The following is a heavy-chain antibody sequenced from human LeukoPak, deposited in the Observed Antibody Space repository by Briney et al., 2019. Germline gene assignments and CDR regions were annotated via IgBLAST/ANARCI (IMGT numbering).Heavy chain of an antibody. J-gene: IGHJ3*02. D-gene: IGHD1-14*01. Sequence: SVKVSCKASGGTFSSYAISWVRQAPGQGLEWMGGIIPIFGTANYAQKFQGRVTITTDESTSTAYMELSSLRSEDTAVYYCARDADPNHSWAFDIWGQGTMVTVSS. V-gene: IGHV1-69*05. CDR2: IIPIFGTA. CDR1: GGTFSSYA. CDR3: ARDADPNHSWAFDI.